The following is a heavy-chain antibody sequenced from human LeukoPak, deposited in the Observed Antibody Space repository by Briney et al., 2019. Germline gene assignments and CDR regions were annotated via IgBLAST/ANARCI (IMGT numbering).Heavy chain of an antibody. J-gene: IGHJ4*02. CDR2: IYYSGST. V-gene: IGHV4-39*01. D-gene: IGHD1-14*01. CDR3: ARLFPGSRIDY. CDR1: GGSISSSSYY. Sequence: PSETLSLTCTVSGGSISSSSYYWGWIRQPPGKGLEWIGSIYYSGSTYYNPSLKSRVTISADTSKNQFSLKLSSVTAADTAVYYCARLFPGSRIDYWGQGTLVTVSS.